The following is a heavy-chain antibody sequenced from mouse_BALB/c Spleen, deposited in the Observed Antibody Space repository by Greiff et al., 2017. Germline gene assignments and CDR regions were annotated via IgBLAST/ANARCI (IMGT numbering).Heavy chain of an antibody. CDR3: ARHEEADGYYVGWFAY. D-gene: IGHD2-3*01. V-gene: IGHV5-12-2*01. J-gene: IGHJ3*01. CDR2: ISNGGGST. CDR1: GFTFSSYT. Sequence: EVKVVESGGGLVQPGGSLKLSCAASGFTFSSYTMSWVRQTPEKRLEWVAYISNGGGSTYYPDTVKGRFTISRDNAKNTLYLQMSSLKSEDTAMYYCARHEEADGYYVGWFAYWGQGTLVTVSA.